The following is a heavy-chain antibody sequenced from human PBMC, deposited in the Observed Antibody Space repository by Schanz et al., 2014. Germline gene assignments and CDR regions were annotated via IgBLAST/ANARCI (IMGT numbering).Heavy chain of an antibody. J-gene: IGHJ4*02. CDR3: ARHWRRDYFDY. V-gene: IGHV4-39*01. CDR1: AGSISGSGYY. Sequence: QLQLQESGPGLVKPSETLSLTCTVSAGSISGSGYYWGWIRQPPGKGLEWIGIIYYSGSTYYDPSLEGGVPISVEPSKNQFSLKLNSVTAADTAVYYCARHWRRDYFDYWGRGTLVTVSS. D-gene: IGHD3-3*01. CDR2: IYYSGST.